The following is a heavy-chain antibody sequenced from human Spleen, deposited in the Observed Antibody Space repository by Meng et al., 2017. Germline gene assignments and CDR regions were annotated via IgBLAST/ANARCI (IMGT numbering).Heavy chain of an antibody. CDR3: VRSSGWVRTGFDP. V-gene: IGHV4-39*01. D-gene: IGHD6-19*01. CDR2: IGHSGTT. J-gene: IGHJ5*02. Sequence: QPQLQESGQGLVKPSEALSLTCRVSGGSISTSGYYWGWIRQPPGKGLEWIGSIGHSGTTYYTPSLRRRVTVSIDTSKNQFSLEVTSVTAADTAVYYCVRSSGWVRTGFDPWGQGTLVTVSS. CDR1: GGSISTSGYY.